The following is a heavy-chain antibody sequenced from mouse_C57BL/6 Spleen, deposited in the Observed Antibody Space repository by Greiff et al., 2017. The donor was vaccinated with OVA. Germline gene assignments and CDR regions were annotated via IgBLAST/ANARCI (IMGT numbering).Heavy chain of an antibody. Sequence: EVNVVESGGGLVQSGRSLRLSCATSGFTFSDFYMEWVRQAPGKGLEWIAASRNKANDYTTEYSASVKGRFIVSRDTSQSILYLQMNALRAEDTAIYYCARDALTGLDYWGQGTTLTVSS. CDR3: ARDALTGLDY. CDR2: SRNKANDYTT. CDR1: GFTFSDFY. D-gene: IGHD4-1*01. V-gene: IGHV7-1*01. J-gene: IGHJ2*01.